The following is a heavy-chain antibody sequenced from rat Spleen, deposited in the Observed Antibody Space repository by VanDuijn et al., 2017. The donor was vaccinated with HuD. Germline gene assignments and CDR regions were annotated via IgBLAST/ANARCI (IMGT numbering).Heavy chain of an antibody. V-gene: IGHV2S61*01. J-gene: IGHJ2*01. D-gene: IGHD4-1*01. CDR3: ARTGLDF. Sequence: QVQLKESGPGLVQPSQTLSLTCTVSGFSLTSHHVTWVRQPPGKGLEWMGVIWGNGNTNYNSVVKSRLSISRDTSKSQVFLKMNNLRSEDTAMYYCARTGLDFWGQGVMVTVSS. CDR1: GFSLTSHH. CDR2: IWGNGNT.